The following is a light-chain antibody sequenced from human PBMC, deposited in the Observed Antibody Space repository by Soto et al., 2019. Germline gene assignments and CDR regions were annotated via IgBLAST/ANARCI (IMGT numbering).Light chain of an antibody. J-gene: IGKJ4*01. V-gene: IGKV3-20*01. Sequence: ESVLTQSPGTLSLSPGDRATLSCRASQSVTSSYLAWYQQKPGQAPRLLIYGASSRATGIPDRFSGSGSGTDFTLTISRLEPQDLAMYYCHQYGSAPLTFGGGTKVEIK. CDR3: HQYGSAPLT. CDR2: GAS. CDR1: QSVTSSY.